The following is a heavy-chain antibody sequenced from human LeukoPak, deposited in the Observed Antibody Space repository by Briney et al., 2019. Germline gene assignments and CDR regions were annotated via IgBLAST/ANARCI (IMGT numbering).Heavy chain of an antibody. V-gene: IGHV4-4*07. Sequence: PSETLSLTCTVSGGSISSYHWSWIRQSAGRELEWVVRAYNTGTTNSNPSLKSRVTMSVDTSKNQFSLKLSSVTAADTAVHYCARGLLNYGDYELGYYGMDVWGQGTTVTVSS. CDR2: AYNTGTT. J-gene: IGHJ6*02. CDR1: GGSISSYH. D-gene: IGHD4-17*01. CDR3: ARGLLNYGDYELGYYGMDV.